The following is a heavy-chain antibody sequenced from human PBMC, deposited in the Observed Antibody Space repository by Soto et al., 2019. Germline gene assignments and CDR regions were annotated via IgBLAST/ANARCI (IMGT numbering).Heavy chain of an antibody. Sequence: ASVTVSCKASGYTFTNYYIHWVRQAPGQGLEWMGIINPSGGSTNYAQKFQGRVTMTRDTSTSTVYMELSSLRSEDTAVYYCARGGMATLYFDYWGQGTLVTVSS. D-gene: IGHD5-12*01. CDR3: ARGGMATLYFDY. CDR2: INPSGGST. V-gene: IGHV1-46*03. CDR1: GYTFTNYY. J-gene: IGHJ4*02.